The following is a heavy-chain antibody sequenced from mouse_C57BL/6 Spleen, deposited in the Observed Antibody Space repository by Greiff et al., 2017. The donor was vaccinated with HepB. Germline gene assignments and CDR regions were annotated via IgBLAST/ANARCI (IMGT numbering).Heavy chain of an antibody. Sequence: VKLQESGPGLVAPSQSLSITCTVSGFSLTSYAISWVRQPPGKGLEWLGVIWTGGGTNYNSALKSRLSISKDNSKSQVFLKMNSLQTDDTARYYCARADYGSPYWYFDVWGTGTTVTVSS. J-gene: IGHJ1*03. D-gene: IGHD1-1*01. CDR1: GFSLTSYA. CDR2: IWTGGGT. CDR3: ARADYGSPYWYFDV. V-gene: IGHV2-9-1*01.